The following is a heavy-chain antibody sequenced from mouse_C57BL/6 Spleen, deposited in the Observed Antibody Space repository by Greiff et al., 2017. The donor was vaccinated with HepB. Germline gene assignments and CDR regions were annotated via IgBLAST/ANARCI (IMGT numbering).Heavy chain of an antibody. D-gene: IGHD1-1*01. J-gene: IGHJ4*01. Sequence: VQLQESGPGLVAPSQSLSITCTVSGFSLTSYAISWVRQPPGKGLEWLGVIWTGGGTNYNSALKSRLSISKDNSKSQVFLKMNSLQTDDTARYYCAGGYYGSSFYAMDYWGQGTSVTVSS. CDR2: IWTGGGT. CDR1: GFSLTSYA. V-gene: IGHV2-9-1*01. CDR3: AGGYYGSSFYAMDY.